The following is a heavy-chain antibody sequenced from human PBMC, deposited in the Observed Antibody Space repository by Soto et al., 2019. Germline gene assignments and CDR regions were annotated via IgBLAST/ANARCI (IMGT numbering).Heavy chain of an antibody. CDR1: GFTFSSYS. CDR2: ISSSSSYI. Sequence: EVQLVESGGGLVKPGGSLRLSCAASGFTFSSYSMNWVRQAPGKGLEWVSSISSSSSYIYYADSVKGRFTTSRDNAKNSLYLQMNSLRAEDTAVYYCARDLAIAAAANVFDYWGQGTLVTVSS. J-gene: IGHJ4*02. V-gene: IGHV3-21*01. CDR3: ARDLAIAAAANVFDY. D-gene: IGHD6-13*01.